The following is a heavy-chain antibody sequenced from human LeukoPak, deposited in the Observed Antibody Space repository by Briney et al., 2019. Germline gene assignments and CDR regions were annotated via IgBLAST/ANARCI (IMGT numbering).Heavy chain of an antibody. D-gene: IGHD2-21*02. CDR1: GYSFTSYW. Sequence: PGESLKISCKGSGYSFTSYWIGWVRQMPGKGLEWMGIIYPGDSDTRYSPSFQGQVTISADKSISTAYLQWSSLKASDTAMYYCARPPISCGGDCYGAFDIWGQGTMVTVSS. CDR2: IYPGDSDT. J-gene: IGHJ3*02. V-gene: IGHV5-51*01. CDR3: ARPPISCGGDCYGAFDI.